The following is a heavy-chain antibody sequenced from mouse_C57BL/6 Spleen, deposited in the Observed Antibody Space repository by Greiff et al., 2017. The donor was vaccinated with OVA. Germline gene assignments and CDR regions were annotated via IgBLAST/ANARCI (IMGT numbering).Heavy chain of an antibody. D-gene: IGHD2-1*01. CDR2: ISDGGSYT. J-gene: IGHJ3*01. Sequence: EVKLMESGGGLVKPGGSLKLSCAASGFTFSSYAMSWVRQTPEKRLEWVATISDGGSYTYYPDNVKGRFTISRDNAKNNLYLQMSHLKSEDTAMYYCATDYGNYLAYWGQGTLVTVSA. V-gene: IGHV5-4*03. CDR1: GFTFSSYA. CDR3: ATDYGNYLAY.